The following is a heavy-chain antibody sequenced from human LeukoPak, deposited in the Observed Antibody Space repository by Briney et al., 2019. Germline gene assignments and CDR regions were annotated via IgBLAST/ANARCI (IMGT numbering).Heavy chain of an antibody. D-gene: IGHD2-15*01. CDR1: GFTFSNYA. J-gene: IGHJ4*02. Sequence: PGGSLRLSRAASGFTFSNYAMSWVRRPPGKGLEWVSEIYNAGATTYYGDSVKGRFTISRDNSKNTLYLQMSRLRAEDTAIYYCVRVVAAKETYWGQGILVTVSS. V-gene: IGHV3-23*01. CDR2: IYNAGATT. CDR3: VRVVAAKETY.